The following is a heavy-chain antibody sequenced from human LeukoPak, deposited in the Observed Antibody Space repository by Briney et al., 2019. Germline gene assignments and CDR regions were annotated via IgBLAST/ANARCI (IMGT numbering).Heavy chain of an antibody. Sequence: PSETLSLTCTVSGGSISSDNYYWGWIRQPPGKGLEWIGSIYYSGTTYYNPSLKSRVTISVDTSKNQFSLKLSSVTAADTAVYYCARVAYYYDSRLPNWFDPWGQGTLVTVSS. CDR1: GGSISSDNYY. V-gene: IGHV4-39*01. CDR3: ARVAYYYDSRLPNWFDP. CDR2: IYYSGTT. J-gene: IGHJ5*02. D-gene: IGHD3-22*01.